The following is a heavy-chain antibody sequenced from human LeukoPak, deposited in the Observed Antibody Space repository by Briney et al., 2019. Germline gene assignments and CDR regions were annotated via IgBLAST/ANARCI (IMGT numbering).Heavy chain of an antibody. Sequence: PGGSLRLSCAAPGFIVSNSYMSWVRQAPGKGLEWVSALHTGGRTFYADSVMGRFTISTDNSKNILFLQMNSLRAEDTAVYYCARDPSGNLYFDYWGQGALVTVSS. J-gene: IGHJ4*02. V-gene: IGHV3-53*01. CDR1: GFIVSNSY. D-gene: IGHD6-19*01. CDR3: ARDPSGNLYFDY. CDR2: LHTGGRT.